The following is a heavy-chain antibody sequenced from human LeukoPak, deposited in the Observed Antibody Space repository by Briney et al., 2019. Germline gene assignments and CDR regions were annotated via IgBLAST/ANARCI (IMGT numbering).Heavy chain of an antibody. D-gene: IGHD4-11*01. CDR3: ARDRLVTTPYYYYGMDV. V-gene: IGHV4-34*01. J-gene: IGHJ6*02. CDR2: INHSGST. Sequence: SETLSLTCAVYGGSFSGYYWSWIRQPPGKGLEWIGEINHSGSTYYNPSLKSRVTISVDTSKNQFSLKLSSVTAADTAVYYCARDRLVTTPYYYYGMDVWGQGTTVTVSS. CDR1: GGSFSGYY.